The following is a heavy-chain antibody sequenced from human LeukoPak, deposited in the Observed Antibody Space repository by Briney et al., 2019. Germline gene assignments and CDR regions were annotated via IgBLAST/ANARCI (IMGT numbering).Heavy chain of an antibody. CDR2: IYTTGST. CDR3: ARDMGDGGNPSYNWFDP. Sequence: SQTLSLTCTVSGGSISSGSYYWSWIRQPAGKGLEWIGRIYTTGSTNYNPSLKSRVTMSVDTSKNQFSLKLSSVTVADTAVYYCARDMGDGGNPSYNWFDPWGQGTLVTVSS. CDR1: GGSISSGSYY. D-gene: IGHD4-23*01. V-gene: IGHV4-61*02. J-gene: IGHJ5*02.